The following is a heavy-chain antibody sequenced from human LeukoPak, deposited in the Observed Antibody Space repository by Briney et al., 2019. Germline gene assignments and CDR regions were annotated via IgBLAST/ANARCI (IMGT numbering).Heavy chain of an antibody. Sequence: GGSLRLSCAASGFTFSSYSMNWVRQAPGKGLEWVSSISSSSSYIYYADSVKGRFTISRDNAKNSLYLQMNSLRAEDTAVYYCARGKWFGELGAFDIWGQGTMVTVSS. V-gene: IGHV3-21*01. CDR2: ISSSSSYI. CDR1: GFTFSSYS. J-gene: IGHJ3*02. D-gene: IGHD3-10*01. CDR3: ARGKWFGELGAFDI.